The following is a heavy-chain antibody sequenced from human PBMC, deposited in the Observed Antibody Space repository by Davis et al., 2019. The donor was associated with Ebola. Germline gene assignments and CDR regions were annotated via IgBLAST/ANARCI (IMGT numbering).Heavy chain of an antibody. V-gene: IGHV3-64*04. CDR2: ISSNGGST. J-gene: IGHJ4*02. CDR3: VREIYDYVWLAYFHY. CDR1: GFTFSSYA. D-gene: IGHD3-16*01. Sequence: GGSLRLSCSASGFTFSSYAMHWVRQAPGKGLEYVSAISSNGGSTYYADSVKGRFTISRDNSKNTLHLQMNSLRTEDTALYYCVREIYDYVWLAYFHYWGQGTLVTVSS.